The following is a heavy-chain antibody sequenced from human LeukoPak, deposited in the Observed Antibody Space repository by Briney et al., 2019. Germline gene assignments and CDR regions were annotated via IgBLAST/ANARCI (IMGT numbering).Heavy chain of an antibody. CDR1: GFTFSDHS. CDR3: ARSRGAGPGAHFDY. V-gene: IGHV3-11*03. J-gene: IGHJ4*02. Sequence: PGGSLRLSCAASGFTFSDHSMDWVRQAPGKGLEWVSYVSNSGSYTNYADPVKGRFTISRDNAKSSLYLQMNSVRAEDTAVYYCARSRGAGPGAHFDYWGQGTLVTVSS. CDR2: VSNSGSYT. D-gene: IGHD6-19*01.